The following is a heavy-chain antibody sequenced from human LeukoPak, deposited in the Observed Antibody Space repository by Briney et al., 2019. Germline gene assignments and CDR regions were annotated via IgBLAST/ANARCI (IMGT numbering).Heavy chain of an antibody. CDR1: GGSISGYY. Sequence: SETLSLTCTVSGGSISGYYWSWIRQPPGKGLEWIGYISHNGSTNYNPSLKSRVTISRDTSKNQFSLKLSSVTAADTAVYYCARDVNYVFDYWGQGTLVTVSS. CDR3: ARDVNYVFDY. V-gene: IGHV4-59*01. CDR2: ISHNGST. J-gene: IGHJ4*02. D-gene: IGHD1-7*01.